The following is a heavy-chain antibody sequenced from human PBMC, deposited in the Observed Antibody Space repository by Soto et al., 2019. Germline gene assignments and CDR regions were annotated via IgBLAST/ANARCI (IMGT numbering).Heavy chain of an antibody. V-gene: IGHV4-30-4*01. D-gene: IGHD3-16*01. CDR2: IYYSGST. CDR3: ARGEITPNAFDI. CDR1: GGSISSGDYY. Sequence: SETLSLTCTVSGGSISSGDYYWSWIRQPPGKGLEWIGYIYYSGSTYYNPSLKSRVTISVDTSKNQFSLKLSSVTAADTAVYYCARGEITPNAFDIWGQGTMVTVSS. J-gene: IGHJ3*02.